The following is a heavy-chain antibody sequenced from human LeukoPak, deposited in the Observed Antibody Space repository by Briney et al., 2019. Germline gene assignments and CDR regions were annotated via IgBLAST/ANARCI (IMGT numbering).Heavy chain of an antibody. CDR1: GFMYCALW. J-gene: IGHJ4*02. Sequence: GGSLTLSCRVCGFMYCALWVMWLRQAPGKGLEWVATIIQDGGAQYYADSVRGRFTIFRDNAKNSLYLLMDSLRAKDTALYYFARSATYDCNSLHCRVLDCWSQGTLVTVAS. D-gene: IGHD2/OR15-2a*01. V-gene: IGHV3-7*03. CDR3: ARSATYDCNSLHCRVLDC. CDR2: IIQDGGAQ.